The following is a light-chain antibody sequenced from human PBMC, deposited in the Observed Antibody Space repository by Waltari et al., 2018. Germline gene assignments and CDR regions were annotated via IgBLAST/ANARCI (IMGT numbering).Light chain of an antibody. V-gene: IGKV1-12*01. Sequence: DIQMTQFPSSVSASVGDRVTITCRASQDISRWLAWYQQKPGKAPKFLIYAASNLQSGVPSRFSGTGSGTDFTLTISSLQPEDFATYYCQQANSFPLTFGGGTKVGIK. CDR3: QQANSFPLT. J-gene: IGKJ4*01. CDR2: AAS. CDR1: QDISRW.